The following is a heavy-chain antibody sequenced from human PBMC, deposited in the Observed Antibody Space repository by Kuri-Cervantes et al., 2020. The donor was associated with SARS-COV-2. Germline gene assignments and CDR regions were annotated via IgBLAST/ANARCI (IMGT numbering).Heavy chain of an antibody. J-gene: IGHJ3*02. Sequence: SGKVSCKASGGTLSTYTVTWVRQAPGQGLEWMGRIIPVLRVENYAQKFQGRVTITADKSTNTAYMELTSLRSEDTAVYYCARDSEFTRDAFEIWGQGTMVTVSS. CDR1: GGTLSTYT. V-gene: IGHV1-69*04. CDR3: ARDSEFTRDAFEI. CDR2: IIPVLRVE.